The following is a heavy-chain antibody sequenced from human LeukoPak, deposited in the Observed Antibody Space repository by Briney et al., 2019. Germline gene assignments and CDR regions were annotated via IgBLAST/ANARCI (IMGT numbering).Heavy chain of an antibody. V-gene: IGHV1-2*02. D-gene: IGHD3-9*01. CDR1: GYTFTGYY. Sequence: ASVKVSCKASGYTFTGYYMHWMRQAPGQGLEWMGWINPNSGGTNYAQKFQGRVTMTRDTSISTAYMELSRLRSDDTAVYYCARDLRYFDWPGDYWGQGTLVTVSS. J-gene: IGHJ4*02. CDR3: ARDLRYFDWPGDY. CDR2: INPNSGGT.